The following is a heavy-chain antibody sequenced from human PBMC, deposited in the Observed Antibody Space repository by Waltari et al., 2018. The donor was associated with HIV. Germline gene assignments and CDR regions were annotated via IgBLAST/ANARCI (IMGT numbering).Heavy chain of an antibody. CDR2: MWYDGSVK. CDR3: ARGGPSSTSWYMWFDP. V-gene: IGHV3-33*01. J-gene: IGHJ5*02. Sequence: QVRLVESGGGVVQPGRSLRLSCATSGFIFSNYDIHWVRQAPGRVLEWVAIMWYDGSVKNYPDSVKGRFTISRDNSQNTAYLQMNTLRVDDTAIYYCARGGPSSTSWYMWFDPWGQGTLVTVSS. D-gene: IGHD2-2*01. CDR1: GFIFSNYD.